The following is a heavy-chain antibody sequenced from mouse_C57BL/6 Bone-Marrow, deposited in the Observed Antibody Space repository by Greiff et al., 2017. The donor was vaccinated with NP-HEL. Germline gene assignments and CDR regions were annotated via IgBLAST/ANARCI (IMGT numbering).Heavy chain of an antibody. V-gene: IGHV1-55*01. CDR1: GYTFTSYW. CDR2: IYPGSGST. CDR3: ARGYGYDEGRGAMDY. J-gene: IGHJ4*01. Sequence: QVQLQQPGAELVKPGASVKMSCKASGYTFTSYWLSWVKQRPGQGLEWIGDIYPGSGSTNYNEKFKSKATLTVDTSSSTAYMQLSSLTSEDSAVYYCARGYGYDEGRGAMDYWGQGTSVTVSS. D-gene: IGHD2-2*01.